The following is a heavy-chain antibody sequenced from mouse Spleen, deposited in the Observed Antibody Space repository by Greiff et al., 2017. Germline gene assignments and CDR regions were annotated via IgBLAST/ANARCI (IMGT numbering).Heavy chain of an antibody. CDR3: ARGIYYGYWYFDV. D-gene: IGHD2-1*01. V-gene: IGHV5-4*02. J-gene: IGHJ1*01. Sequence: EVMLVESGGGLVKPGGSLKLSCAASGFTFSDYYMYWVRQTPEKRLEWVATISDGGSYTYYPDSVKGRFTISRDNAKNNLYLQMSSLKSEDTAMYYCARGIYYGYWYFDVWGAGTTVTVSS. CDR1: GFTFSDYY. CDR2: ISDGGSYT.